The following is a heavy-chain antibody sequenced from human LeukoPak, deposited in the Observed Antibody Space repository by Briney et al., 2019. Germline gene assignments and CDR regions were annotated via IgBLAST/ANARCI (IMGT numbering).Heavy chain of an antibody. CDR3: TRNTGIAAVGNPSYYFYYYMDV. J-gene: IGHJ6*03. CDR2: VYDSGST. CDR1: GGSISRHY. V-gene: IGHV4-59*06. Sequence: PSETLSLTCTVSGGSISRHYWSWIRQYPGKGLEWIGCVYDSGSTFYNPSLQSRVSISRDTSKNQFSLRVISVTAADTAVYFCTRNTGIAAVGNPSYYFYYYMDVWGKGTTVTVSS. D-gene: IGHD6-13*01.